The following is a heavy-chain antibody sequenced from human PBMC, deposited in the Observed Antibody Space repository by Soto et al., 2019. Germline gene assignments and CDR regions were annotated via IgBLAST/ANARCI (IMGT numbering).Heavy chain of an antibody. V-gene: IGHV1-69*06. Sequence: QVYLVQSGAEVKKPGSSVKISCKASGGIFSSNTINWVRQASGQGLEWMVGIIPLFGTANYAEKFQGRVTITGDKCTKTEYMELTSLRSEDTAVYYFSRKAACGGDCYAFDSWGQGTLVTVSS. D-gene: IGHD2-21*02. J-gene: IGHJ4*02. CDR2: IIPLFGTA. CDR3: SRKAACGGDCYAFDS. CDR1: GGIFSSNT.